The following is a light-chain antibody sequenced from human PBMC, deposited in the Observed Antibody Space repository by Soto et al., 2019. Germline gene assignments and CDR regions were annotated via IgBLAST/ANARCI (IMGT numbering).Light chain of an antibody. V-gene: IGKV1-33*01. CDR1: QDISNY. CDR2: NAS. CDR3: QQYDNQFLT. Sequence: DIQMTQSPSSLSASVGDRVTITCQASQDISNYLKWYQQKPGKAPKLLIYNASNLETGVPSRFSGSGSGTDFTLLISSLQPEDNATYYCQQYDNQFLTFGPGTKVDIK. J-gene: IGKJ3*01.